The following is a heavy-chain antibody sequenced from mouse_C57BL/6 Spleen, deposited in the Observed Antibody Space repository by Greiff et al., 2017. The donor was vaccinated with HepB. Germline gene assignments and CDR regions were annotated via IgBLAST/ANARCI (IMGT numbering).Heavy chain of an antibody. V-gene: IGHV1-55*01. Sequence: QVQLQQPGAELVKPGASVKMSCKASGYTFTSYWITWVKQRPGQGLEWIGDIYPGSGSTNYNEKFKSKATLTVDTSSSTAYMQLSSLTSEDSAVYYCAREGGTTDRYYFDYWGRGTTLTVSS. J-gene: IGHJ2*01. D-gene: IGHD1-1*01. CDR2: IYPGSGST. CDR3: AREGGTTDRYYFDY. CDR1: GYTFTSYW.